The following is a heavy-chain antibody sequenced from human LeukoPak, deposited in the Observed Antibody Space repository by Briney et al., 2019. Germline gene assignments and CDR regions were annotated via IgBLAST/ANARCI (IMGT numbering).Heavy chain of an antibody. CDR3: ASIYTAMVSFDY. D-gene: IGHD5-18*01. CDR1: GGSISSSGYY. V-gene: IGHV4-39*01. J-gene: IGHJ4*02. Sequence: SETLSLTCTVSGGSISSSGYYWGWIRQPPGKGLEWIGSIYYSGNTYYNPSLKSRVTIFVDTSKNQFSLKLSSVTAADTAVYYCASIYTAMVSFDYWGQGTLVIVSS. CDR2: IYYSGNT.